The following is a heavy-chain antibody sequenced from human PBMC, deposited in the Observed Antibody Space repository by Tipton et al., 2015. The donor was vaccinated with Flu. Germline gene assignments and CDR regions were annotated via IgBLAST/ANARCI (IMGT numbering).Heavy chain of an antibody. D-gene: IGHD3-16*02. CDR1: GGSINSYY. J-gene: IGHJ4*02. CDR3: ARGLGRPSDYDYVWGSHRPFHY. CDR2: IYYNGIT. V-gene: IGHV4-59*08. Sequence: TLSLTCTVSGGSINSYYWGWIRQPPGKGLEWIGYIYYNGITNYNPSLKSRVTISIDTSKTQFSLKLNSVTAADTAMYYCARGLGRPSDYDYVWGSHRPFHYWGQGTLVTVSS.